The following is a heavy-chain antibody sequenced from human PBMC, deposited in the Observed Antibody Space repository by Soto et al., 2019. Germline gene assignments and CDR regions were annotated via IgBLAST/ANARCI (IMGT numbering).Heavy chain of an antibody. CDR2: MDPNSGNT. J-gene: IGHJ6*02. Sequence: AASVKVSCKASGYTFTSYDINWVRQATGQGLEWMGWMDPNSGNTGYAQKFQGRVTMTRNTSISTAYMELSSLRSEDTAVYYCAREIVVVVDATVPNYGMDVWGQGTTVTVSS. D-gene: IGHD2-15*01. CDR3: AREIVVVVDATVPNYGMDV. CDR1: GYTFTSYD. V-gene: IGHV1-8*01.